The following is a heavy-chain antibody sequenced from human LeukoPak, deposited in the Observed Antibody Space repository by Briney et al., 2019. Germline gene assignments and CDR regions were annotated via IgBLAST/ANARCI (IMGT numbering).Heavy chain of an antibody. J-gene: IGHJ4*02. D-gene: IGHD5-24*01. Sequence: PGGSLRLSCAASGFTFDDYAMHWVRQAPGKGLEWVSLISGDGGSTYYADSVKGRFTISRDNSKNSLYLQMNSLRTEDTALYYCAKPGGEDGYNSWGYFDYWGQGTLVTVSS. CDR2: ISGDGGST. CDR3: AKPGGEDGYNSWGYFDY. V-gene: IGHV3-43*02. CDR1: GFTFDDYA.